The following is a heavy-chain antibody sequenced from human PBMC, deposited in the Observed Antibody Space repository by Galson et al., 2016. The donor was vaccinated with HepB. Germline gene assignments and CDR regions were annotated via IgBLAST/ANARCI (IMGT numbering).Heavy chain of an antibody. J-gene: IGHJ6*02. CDR2: ISADNGDT. CDR3: ARDDNRNYARALDV. CDR1: GFTFSAYG. Sequence: SCKASGFTFSAYGFSWVRQAPGQGLEWMGWISADNGDTELAQKFQARVTMTTDTSTSTSYMELRGLRADDTAIYFCARDDNRNYARALDVWGQGTTVIVSS. V-gene: IGHV1-18*01. D-gene: IGHD1-7*01.